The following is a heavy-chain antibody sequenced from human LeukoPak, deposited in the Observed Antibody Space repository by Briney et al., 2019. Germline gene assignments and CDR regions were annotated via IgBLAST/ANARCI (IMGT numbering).Heavy chain of an antibody. CDR3: ATEGYYYGMDV. V-gene: IGHV4-4*07. Sequence: SETLSLTCTVSGGSISSYYWSWIRQPAGKGLEWTGRIYTSGSTNYNPSLKSRVTMSVDTSKNQFSLKLSSVTAADTAVYYCATEGYYYGMDVWGQGTTVTVSS. CDR1: GGSISSYY. J-gene: IGHJ6*02. CDR2: IYTSGST.